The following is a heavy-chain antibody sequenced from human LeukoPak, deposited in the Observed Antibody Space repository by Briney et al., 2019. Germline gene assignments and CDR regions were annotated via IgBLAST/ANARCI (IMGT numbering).Heavy chain of an antibody. Sequence: GSLRLSCAASGFTFSSYAMSWVRQAPGKGLEWVSAISGSGGSTYYADSVKGRFTISRDNSKNTLYLQMNSLRAEDTAVYYCARIAAAGSYYYYGMDVWGQGTTVTVSS. CDR2: ISGSGGST. V-gene: IGHV3-23*01. CDR3: ARIAAAGSYYYYGMDV. D-gene: IGHD6-13*01. CDR1: GFTFSSYA. J-gene: IGHJ6*02.